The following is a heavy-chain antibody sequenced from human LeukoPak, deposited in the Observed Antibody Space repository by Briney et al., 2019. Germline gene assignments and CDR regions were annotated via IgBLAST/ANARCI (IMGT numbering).Heavy chain of an antibody. Sequence: GGSLRLSCAASGFTFSSYWMSWVRQAPGKGLKWVANIKQDGSEKYYVDSVKGRFTISRDNAKNSLYLQMNSLRAEDTAVYYCARVYVGGLLRYWGQGTLVTVSS. CDR3: ARVYVGGLLRY. V-gene: IGHV3-7*01. CDR1: GFTFSSYW. J-gene: IGHJ4*02. CDR2: IKQDGSEK. D-gene: IGHD2/OR15-2a*01.